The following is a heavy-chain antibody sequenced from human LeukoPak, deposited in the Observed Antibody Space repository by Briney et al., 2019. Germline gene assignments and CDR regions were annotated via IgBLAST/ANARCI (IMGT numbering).Heavy chain of an antibody. CDR1: GGSFSGYY. CDR2: LYSGGNT. Sequence: ETLSLTCAVYGGSFSGYYMSWVRQAPGKGLEWVSVLYSGGNTHYADSVNGRFTISRDNSKNTLYLQMNSLRAEDTAVYYCARRYCSTCPTGHSFDLWGQGTMVTVSS. D-gene: IGHD2-2*01. CDR3: ARRYCSTCPTGHSFDL. V-gene: IGHV3-53*01. J-gene: IGHJ3*01.